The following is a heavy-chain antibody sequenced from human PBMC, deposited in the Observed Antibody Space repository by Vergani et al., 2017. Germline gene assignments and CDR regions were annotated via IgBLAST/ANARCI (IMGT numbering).Heavy chain of an antibody. D-gene: IGHD2-21*01. CDR3: ANDRLRVSGVVVIAPRIYYDN. V-gene: IGHV3-30*02. CDR2: MRYDGSNK. CDR1: GFTFSSYG. J-gene: IGHJ4*02. Sequence: QVQLVESGGGVVQPGGSLRLSCAASGFTFSSYGMHWVRQAPGKGLEWVAFMRYDGSNKYYADSVKGRFTISRDNSKNTLYLQMNSLRAEDTAVYYCANDRLRVSGVVVIAPRIYYDNWSEGTLVTVSS.